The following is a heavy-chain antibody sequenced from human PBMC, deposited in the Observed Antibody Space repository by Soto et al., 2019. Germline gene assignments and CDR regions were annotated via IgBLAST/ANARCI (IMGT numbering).Heavy chain of an antibody. D-gene: IGHD3-3*01. CDR1: GYTFTSYG. Sequence: QVQLVQSGAEVKKPGASVKVSCKASGYTFTSYGISWVRQAPGQGLEWMGWISAYNCNTNYAQKLQGRVNMTTDTSTSTAYMELRSLRSDATAVYYCARLAGYDFWSGPIHGYYYGMDVWGQGTTVTVSS. CDR3: ARLAGYDFWSGPIHGYYYGMDV. V-gene: IGHV1-18*01. J-gene: IGHJ6*02. CDR2: ISAYNCNT.